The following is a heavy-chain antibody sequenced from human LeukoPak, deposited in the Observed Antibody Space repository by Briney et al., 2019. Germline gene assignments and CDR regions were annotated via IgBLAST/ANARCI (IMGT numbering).Heavy chain of an antibody. CDR2: IYYSGST. J-gene: IGHJ4*02. CDR1: GFTFTSYA. V-gene: IGHV4-59*01. Sequence: GSLRLSCAASGFTFTSYAMSWVRQPPGKGLEWIGYIYYSGSTNYNPSLKSRVTISVDTSKNQFSLKLSSVTAADTAVYYCARMTYYYDSSGLDPFDYWGQGTLVTVSS. D-gene: IGHD3-22*01. CDR3: ARMTYYYDSSGLDPFDY.